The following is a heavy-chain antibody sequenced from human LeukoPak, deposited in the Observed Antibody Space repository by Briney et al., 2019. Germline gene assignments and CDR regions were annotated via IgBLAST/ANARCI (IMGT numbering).Heavy chain of an antibody. V-gene: IGHV4-34*01. CDR2: INHSGST. D-gene: IGHD3-22*01. CDR3: ARETIGTMIVVVTSDAFDI. Sequence: SETLSLTCAVYGVSFSGYYWSWIRQPPGKGLEWIGEINHSGSTNYNPSLKSRVTISVDTSKNQFSLKLSSVTAADTAVYYCARETIGTMIVVVTSDAFDIWGQGTMVTVSS. J-gene: IGHJ3*02. CDR1: GVSFSGYY.